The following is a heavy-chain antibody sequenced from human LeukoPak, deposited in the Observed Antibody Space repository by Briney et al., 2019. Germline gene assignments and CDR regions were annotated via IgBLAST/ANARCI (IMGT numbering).Heavy chain of an antibody. CDR2: IPDDGSNE. V-gene: IGHV3-30*18. Sequence: PGRSLRLSCAASGFSFSSYGMHWVRQAPGKGLEWVAVIPDDGSNEYYADSVKGRFTISRDNSKNMLYLQMSSLRAEDTAVYYCAKDLNRGLPDYWGQGTLVIVSS. D-gene: IGHD2-21*01. CDR1: GFSFSSYG. J-gene: IGHJ4*02. CDR3: AKDLNRGLPDY.